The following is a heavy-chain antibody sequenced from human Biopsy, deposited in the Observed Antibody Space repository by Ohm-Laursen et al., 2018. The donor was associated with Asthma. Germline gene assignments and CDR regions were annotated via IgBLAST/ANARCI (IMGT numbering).Heavy chain of an antibody. CDR1: GFTFRSYA. V-gene: IGHV4-34*01. CDR3: ARGPELDV. CDR2: TNERGVT. Sequence: LRLSCSASGFTFRSYAMHWVRQAPGKGLEWIGETNERGVTNNNPSLKSRVIISIDTHWNRVSLKLTSVTAADTAVYYCARGPELDVWGQGTTVTVSS. J-gene: IGHJ6*02.